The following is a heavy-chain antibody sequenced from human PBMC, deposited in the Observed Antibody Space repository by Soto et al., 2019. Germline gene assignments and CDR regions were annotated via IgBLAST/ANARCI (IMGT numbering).Heavy chain of an antibody. CDR2: MSYDGSNK. J-gene: IGHJ4*02. CDR3: ARDGGDY. CDR1: GFTFSSYA. V-gene: IGHV3-30-3*01. D-gene: IGHD3-16*01. Sequence: QVQLVESGGGVVQPGRSLRLSRAASGFTFSSYAMLWVRRSPGKGLEWMAAMSYDGSNKYYADSVKGRFTISRDNSKNTLYRQVNSVGPEDTGLYYCARDGGDYWGQGTLVIVSS.